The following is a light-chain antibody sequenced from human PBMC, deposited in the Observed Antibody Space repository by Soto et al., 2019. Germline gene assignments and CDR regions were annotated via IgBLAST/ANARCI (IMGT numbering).Light chain of an antibody. CDR3: SSYRSANNRV. J-gene: IGLJ1*01. CDR1: SSDIGGYNF. V-gene: IGLV2-14*01. CDR2: EVS. Sequence: QSALTQPASVSGSPGQPITISCTGTSSDIGGYNFVSWYQQHPGKAPQLVIYEVSNRPSGVSYRFSGSKSGNTASLTISGLQADDEADYYCSSYRSANNRVFGTGTKVTVL.